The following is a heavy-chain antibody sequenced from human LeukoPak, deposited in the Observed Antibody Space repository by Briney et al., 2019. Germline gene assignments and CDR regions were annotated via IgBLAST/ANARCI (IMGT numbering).Heavy chain of an antibody. CDR3: ARVGSSGTYFDY. V-gene: IGHV3-48*03. CDR2: ISSSGSTI. Sequence: GGSLRLSCAASGFTFSSYEINWVRQAPGKGLEWVSYISSSGSTIKYADSVKGRFTISRGNAKNSLYLQMNSLRAEDTAVYYCARVGSSGTYFDYWGQGTLVTVSS. J-gene: IGHJ4*02. CDR1: GFTFSSYE. D-gene: IGHD3-10*01.